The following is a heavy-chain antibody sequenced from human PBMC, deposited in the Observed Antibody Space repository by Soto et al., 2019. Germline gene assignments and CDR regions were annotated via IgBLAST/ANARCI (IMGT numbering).Heavy chain of an antibody. J-gene: IGHJ4*02. CDR3: ARAFSVGRGYDFQHFDK. CDR1: GDRLSSTSAA. CDR2: IYYRSKWYD. V-gene: IGHV6-1*01. Sequence: QVQLQQSGPGLVKPSQTLSITCAISGDRLSSTSAAWNWIRQSPSRGLEWLGRIYYRSKWYDDYASSVAGRLTIDPDTSRNQFSLHLTSVTPEDTAVYYCARAFSVGRGYDFQHFDKWGQGTLVTVSS. D-gene: IGHD5-12*01.